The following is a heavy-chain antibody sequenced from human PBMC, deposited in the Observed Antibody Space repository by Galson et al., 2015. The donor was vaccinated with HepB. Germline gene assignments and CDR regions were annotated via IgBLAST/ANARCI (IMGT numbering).Heavy chain of an antibody. J-gene: IGHJ4*02. V-gene: IGHV1-69*10. CDR1: GGTFSSYA. D-gene: IGHD1-1*01. CDR2: IIPILGIA. CDR3: ARGEGTTNFDY. Sequence: SVKVSCKASGGTFSSYAVSWVRQAPGQGLEWMGGIIPILGIANYAQKFQGRVTITADKSTSTAYMELSSLRSEDTAVYYCARGEGTTNFDYWGPGTLVTVSS.